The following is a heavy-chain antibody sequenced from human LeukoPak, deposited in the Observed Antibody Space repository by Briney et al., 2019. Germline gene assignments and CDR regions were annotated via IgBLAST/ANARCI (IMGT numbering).Heavy chain of an antibody. CDR1: GYTFTSYY. D-gene: IGHD1-1*01. J-gene: IGHJ4*02. CDR2: INHSGGST. V-gene: IGHV1-46*01. Sequence: PSVKVSCKPSGYTFTSYYMHWVRQAPGQGIEWMGIINHSGGSTSYAKKFQGRFTISRDNDKNSLYLQMNSLRATHTSVYDRPRDYWNDGDGGDHWGQGTLVSVSS. CDR3: PRDYWNDGDGGDH.